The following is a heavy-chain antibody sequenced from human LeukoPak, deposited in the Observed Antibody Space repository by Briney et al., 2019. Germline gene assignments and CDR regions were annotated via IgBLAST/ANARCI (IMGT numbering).Heavy chain of an antibody. CDR2: ISGSGGST. CDR3: AKDRDYYGSGAAFDI. D-gene: IGHD3-10*01. Sequence: PGGSLRLSCAASGFTFSSYAMSWVRQAPGKGLEWVSAISGSGGSTYYADSVRGRFTISRDNSKNTLYLQMNSLRAEDTAVYYCAKDRDYYGSGAAFDIWGQGTMVTVSS. CDR1: GFTFSSYA. J-gene: IGHJ3*02. V-gene: IGHV3-23*01.